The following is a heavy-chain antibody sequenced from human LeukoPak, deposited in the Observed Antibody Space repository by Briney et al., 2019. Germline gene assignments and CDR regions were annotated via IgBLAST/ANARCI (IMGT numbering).Heavy chain of an antibody. J-gene: IGHJ4*02. CDR3: ARDPERIDGGGYYLDC. CDR2: IWYDGSDK. D-gene: IGHD3-22*01. V-gene: IGHV3-33*01. Sequence: GGSLRLSCAASGFSFSSHDMHWVRQAPGKGLEWVAVIWYDGSDKYYVDSVKGRFTISRDNSKSTLYLQMNSLRVDDTAVYYCARDPERIDGGGYYLDCWGQGTLVTVSS. CDR1: GFSFSSHD.